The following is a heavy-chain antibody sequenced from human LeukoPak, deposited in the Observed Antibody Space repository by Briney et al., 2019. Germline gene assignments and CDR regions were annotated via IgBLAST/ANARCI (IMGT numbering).Heavy chain of an antibody. CDR1: GGSFSGYH. V-gene: IGHV4-34*01. Sequence: SETLSLTCAVYGGSFSGYHWSWIRQPPGKGLEWIGEINHSGSTNYSPSLKSRVTISVDTSKNQFSLKLSSVTAADTAVYYCARGRQPARLDYWGQGTLVTVSS. J-gene: IGHJ4*02. D-gene: IGHD6-13*01. CDR2: INHSGST. CDR3: ARGRQPARLDY.